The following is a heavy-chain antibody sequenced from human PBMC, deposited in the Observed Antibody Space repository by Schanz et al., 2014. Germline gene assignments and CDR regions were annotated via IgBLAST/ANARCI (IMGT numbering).Heavy chain of an antibody. CDR3: ARGGSGSHYRLDY. V-gene: IGHV3-7*01. CDR1: RFTVTNAW. CDR2: IKHDGSVK. Sequence: EAHLVESGGGLVKPGGSLTLSCAASRFTVTNAWMSWVRQAPGKGLEWVANIKHDGSVKDYVDSVEGRFTVSRDNAENALYLQMNSLRAEDTGLYFCARGGSGSHYRLDYWGQGTMVTVSS. D-gene: IGHD1-26*01. J-gene: IGHJ3*01.